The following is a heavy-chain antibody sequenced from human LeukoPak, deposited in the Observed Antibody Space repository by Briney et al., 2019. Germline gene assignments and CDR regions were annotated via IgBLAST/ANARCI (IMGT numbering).Heavy chain of an antibody. CDR2: INHSGST. J-gene: IGHJ4*02. Sequence: SETLSLTCAVYGGSFSGYYWSWIRQPPGKGLEWIGEINHSGSTDYNPSLKSRVTISIDTSKNLFSLKLSSVTAADTAVYYCARVVVPAAIGPDYWGQGTLVTVSS. D-gene: IGHD2-2*02. CDR3: ARVVVPAAIGPDY. V-gene: IGHV4-34*01. CDR1: GGSFSGYY.